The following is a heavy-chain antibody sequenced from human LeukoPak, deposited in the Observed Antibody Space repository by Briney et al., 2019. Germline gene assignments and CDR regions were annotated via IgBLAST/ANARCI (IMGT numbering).Heavy chain of an antibody. D-gene: IGHD3-10*01. J-gene: IGHJ4*02. CDR3: ARGSFGVFDY. V-gene: IGHV3-48*02. CDR2: MNSDGSHI. CDR1: GFTFTDYS. Sequence: GGSLRLSCAASGFTFTDYSMNWVRQAPGKGLEWVSSMNSDGSHIYHAGSVEGRFTISRDNARNSLYLQMNGLRDEDTAVYYCARGSFGVFDYWGQGTLVTVSS.